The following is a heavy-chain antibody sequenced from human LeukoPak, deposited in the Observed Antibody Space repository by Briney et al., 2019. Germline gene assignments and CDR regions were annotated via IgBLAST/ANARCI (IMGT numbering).Heavy chain of an antibody. J-gene: IGHJ4*02. V-gene: IGHV3-7*05. CDR1: GFTLSIYW. D-gene: IGHD3-10*01. CDR3: TRDSQGSGMYSVVY. CDR2: IKHDGSEK. Sequence: GGSLRLSCAASGFTLSIYWMSWVRQAPGKGLEWVANIKHDGSEKYYVDSAKGRFTISRDNAKNSLFLQMNSLRAEDTAVYYCTRDSQGSGMYSVVYWGQGTLVTVSS.